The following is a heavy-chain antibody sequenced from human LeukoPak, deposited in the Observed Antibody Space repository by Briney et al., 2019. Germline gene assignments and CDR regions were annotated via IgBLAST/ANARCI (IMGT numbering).Heavy chain of an antibody. D-gene: IGHD5-12*01. V-gene: IGHV7-4-1*02. CDR1: GYTFTSYA. CDR3: ARELELRLEYYYYYYYMDV. CDR2: INTNTGNP. J-gene: IGHJ6*03. Sequence: ASVKVSCKASGYTFTSYAMNWVRQAPGQGLEWMGWINTNTGNPTYAQGFTGRFVFSLDTSVSTAYLHISSLKAEDTAVYYCARELELRLEYYYYYYYMDVWGKGTTVTISS.